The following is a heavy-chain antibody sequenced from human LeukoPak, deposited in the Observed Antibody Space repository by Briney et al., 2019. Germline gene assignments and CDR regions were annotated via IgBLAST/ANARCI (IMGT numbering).Heavy chain of an antibody. CDR3: VKEGDY. J-gene: IGHJ4*02. CDR1: GFTFSSYA. V-gene: IGHV3-64D*06. Sequence: GGSLRLSCSASGFTFSSYAMHWVRQATGKALEYVSANSSNGGSTYYAHYVKGRFTISRDNSTNTLYLQMSSLRAEDTAVYYCVKEGDYWGQGTLVTVSS. CDR2: NSSNGGST.